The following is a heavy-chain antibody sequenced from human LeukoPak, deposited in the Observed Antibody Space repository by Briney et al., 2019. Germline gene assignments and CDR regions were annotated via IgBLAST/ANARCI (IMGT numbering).Heavy chain of an antibody. CDR2: ISSSGSTI. CDR1: AFTFSSYD. V-gene: IGHV3-48*03. Sequence: PGGSLRLSCAASAFTFSSYDRNWVRQAPGKGREWVSYISSSGSTIYYADSVKGRFTISRDNAKNSLYLQMNSLRAEDTAVYYCVRDVTGSGWYWGQGTLVTVSS. D-gene: IGHD6-19*01. J-gene: IGHJ4*02. CDR3: VRDVTGSGWY.